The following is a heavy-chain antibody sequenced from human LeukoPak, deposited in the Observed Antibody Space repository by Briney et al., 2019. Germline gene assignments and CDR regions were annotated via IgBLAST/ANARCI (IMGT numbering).Heavy chain of an antibody. CDR3: ARDVAGLVDY. J-gene: IGHJ4*02. V-gene: IGHV1-8*02. CDR2: MNPNSGNT. CDR1: GGTFSSYA. D-gene: IGHD2-15*01. Sequence: ASVKVSCKASGGTFSSYAISWVRQAPGQGLEWMGWMNPNSGNTGYAQKFQGRVTMTRNTSISTAYMELSSLRSEDTAVYYCARDVAGLVDYWGQGTLVTVSS.